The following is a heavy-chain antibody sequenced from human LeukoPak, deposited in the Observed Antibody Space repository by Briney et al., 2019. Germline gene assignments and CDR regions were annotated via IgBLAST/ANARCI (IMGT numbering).Heavy chain of an antibody. J-gene: IGHJ6*03. CDR3: ARAYRRITGTTRPHYYYYYMDV. CDR2: IIPIFGTA. D-gene: IGHD1-7*01. Sequence: SVKVSCKASGGTFSSYAISWVRQAPGQGLEWMGGIIPIFGTANYAQKFQGRVTITADKSTSTAYMELSSLRSEDTAVYYCARAYRRITGTTRPHYYYYYMDVWGKGTAVTVSS. V-gene: IGHV1-69*06. CDR1: GGTFSSYA.